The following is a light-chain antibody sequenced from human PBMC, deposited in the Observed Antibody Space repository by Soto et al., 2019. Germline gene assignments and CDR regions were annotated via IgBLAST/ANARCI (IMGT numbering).Light chain of an antibody. Sequence: DIQMTQSQSSLFASVGDRVTITCQATQDINIYLNWYQQKPGKAPNLLIYDASNLEIGVPSRFSGSGSGTHFTFTISSLQTEDIGTYYCQQYDILPITSGRGTRLEIK. J-gene: IGKJ5*01. CDR3: QQYDILPIT. CDR1: QDINIY. CDR2: DAS. V-gene: IGKV1-33*01.